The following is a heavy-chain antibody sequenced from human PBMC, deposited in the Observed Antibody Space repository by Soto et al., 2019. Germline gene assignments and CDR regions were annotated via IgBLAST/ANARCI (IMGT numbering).Heavy chain of an antibody. V-gene: IGHV3-33*01. J-gene: IGHJ4*02. CDR3: ARDPGRDSPIDY. Sequence: QVQLVESGGGEVQPGRALRLSCTASGSALSDYGMHWVRQAPGKGLEWVAVIWHDGGAKYYAESVTGRITISRDNSKNTVHLQIDSLGAEDTALYYCARDPGRDSPIDYWGQGTLVTVSS. CDR1: GSALSDYG. D-gene: IGHD3-22*01. CDR2: IWHDGGAK.